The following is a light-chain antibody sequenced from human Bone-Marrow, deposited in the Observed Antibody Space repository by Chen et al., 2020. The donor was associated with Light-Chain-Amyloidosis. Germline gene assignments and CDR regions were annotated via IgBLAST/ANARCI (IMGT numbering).Light chain of an antibody. V-gene: IGKV3-20*01. Sequence: ELVLTQPPGTLSLSPGERATLACRASRSVRSSYLAWYQQRPGQAPRLLIYDTVSRASGTPDRFSGSGSGTDFTLTISRLEPEDSAVYYCQQCGTSPITFGQGTKVEVK. CDR3: QQCGTSPIT. J-gene: IGKJ1*01. CDR1: RSVRSSY. CDR2: DTV.